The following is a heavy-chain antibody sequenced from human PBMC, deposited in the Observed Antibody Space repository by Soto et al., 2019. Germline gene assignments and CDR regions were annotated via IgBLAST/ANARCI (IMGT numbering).Heavy chain of an antibody. D-gene: IGHD2-21*01. Sequence: VQLVQSGSEVKKPGSSVKVSCKDSGDTSTTYVVSWVRQAPGNGLEWMGGINPMSRTAKYAEKYSGRVTITADEATKTVYLDLTTLRFEDTAVYFYVRGTYCGASCYFAREYWGQGTLVAVSS. J-gene: IGHJ4*02. CDR2: INPMSRTA. CDR1: GDTSTTYV. CDR3: VRGTYCGASCYFAREY. V-gene: IGHV1-69*01.